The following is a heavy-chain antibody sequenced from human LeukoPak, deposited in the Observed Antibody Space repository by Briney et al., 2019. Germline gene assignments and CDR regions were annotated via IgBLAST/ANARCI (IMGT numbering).Heavy chain of an antibody. CDR2: ISGSGSST. CDR3: ASSDTPYYDSSGYYYRFGY. D-gene: IGHD3-22*01. V-gene: IGHV3-23*01. J-gene: IGHJ4*02. CDR1: GFTFSSYA. Sequence: GGSLRLSCAASGFTFSSYAMSWVRQAPGKGLEWVSAISGSGSSTYYADSVKGRFTISRDNSKNTLYLQMNSLRAEDTAVYYCASSDTPYYDSSGYYYRFGYWGQGTLVTVSS.